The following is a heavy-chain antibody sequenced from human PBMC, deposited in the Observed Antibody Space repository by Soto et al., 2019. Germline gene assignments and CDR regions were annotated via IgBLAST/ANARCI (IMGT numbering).Heavy chain of an antibody. Sequence: GGSLRLSCAASGFTFSTYPMHWVRQAPGKGLEYVSAISSNGGSTYYANSVKGRFTISRDDSKNTLYLQMGSLRAEDMAVYYCARSYSGYAWGLADYWGQGTLVTVSS. CDR3: ARSYSGYAWGLADY. CDR2: ISSNGGST. D-gene: IGHD5-12*01. CDR1: GFTFSTYP. J-gene: IGHJ4*02. V-gene: IGHV3-64*01.